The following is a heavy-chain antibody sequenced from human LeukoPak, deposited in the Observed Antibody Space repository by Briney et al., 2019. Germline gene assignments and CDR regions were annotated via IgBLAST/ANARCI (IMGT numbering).Heavy chain of an antibody. CDR1: GGSLSSYY. D-gene: IGHD4/OR15-4a*01. CDR3: ARRAGAYSHPYDY. CDR2: IYYSGST. V-gene: IGHV4-59*01. Sequence: PWETLSLTCTVSGGSLSSYYWSWIRQPPGKGLEWIGYIYYSGSTNYNPSLKSRVTISVDTSKNQFSLKLSSVTAADTAVYYCARRAGAYSHPYDYWGQGTLVTVSS. J-gene: IGHJ4*02.